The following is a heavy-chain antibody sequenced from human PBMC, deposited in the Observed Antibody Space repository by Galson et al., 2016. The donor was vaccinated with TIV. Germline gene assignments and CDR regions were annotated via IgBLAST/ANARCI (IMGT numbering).Heavy chain of an antibody. CDR2: INPNTGDT. CDR3: AGDSPYSGSWSFFDF. Sequence: SVKVSCKASGYTFTGYYMHWLRQAPGQGLEWMGWINPNTGDTNYVPKFQGRVTMTRDTSISTAYMELSRLRSDDTAVYYCAGDSPYSGSWSFFDFWGQGTLVTVSS. J-gene: IGHJ4*02. CDR1: GYTFTGYY. V-gene: IGHV1-2*02. D-gene: IGHD6-13*01.